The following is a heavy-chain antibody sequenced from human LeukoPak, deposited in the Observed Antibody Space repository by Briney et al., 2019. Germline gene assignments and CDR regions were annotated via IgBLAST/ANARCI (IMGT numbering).Heavy chain of an antibody. CDR3: ARWREGYDSACFDY. V-gene: IGHV4-4*02. Sequence: PSETLSLTCAVSGGSISSSNWWSWVRQPPGKGLEWIGEIYHSGSTNYNPSLKSRVTISVDKSKNQFSLKLSSVTAADTAVYYCARWREGYDSACFDYWGQGTLVTVSS. CDR2: IYHSGST. D-gene: IGHD5-12*01. CDR1: GGSISSSNW. J-gene: IGHJ4*02.